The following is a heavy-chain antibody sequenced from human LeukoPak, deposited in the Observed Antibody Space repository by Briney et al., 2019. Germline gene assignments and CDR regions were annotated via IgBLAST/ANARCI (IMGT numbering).Heavy chain of an antibody. CDR3: AKIHCSGTSCSYSYYYMDV. J-gene: IGHJ6*03. V-gene: IGHV4-34*01. CDR2: VSHSGST. D-gene: IGHD2-2*01. Sequence: PSETLSLTCAVYGGSLSGYYWSWVRQPPGKGLEWIGEVSHSGSTNYNPSLKSRVTISIDMSQNQFSLKLNSVTAADTAVYYCAKIHCSGTSCSYSYYYMDVWGKGTTVTVSS. CDR1: GGSLSGYY.